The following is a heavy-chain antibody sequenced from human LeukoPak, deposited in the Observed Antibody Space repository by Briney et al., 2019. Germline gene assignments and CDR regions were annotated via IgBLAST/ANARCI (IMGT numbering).Heavy chain of an antibody. J-gene: IGHJ4*02. CDR2: IRYDGNNK. Sequence: GGSLRLSCGASGLTFSNYGMLWVRQAPGKGLDWVAFIRYDGNNKLYADSVKGRFTTSRDNSKNTLYLHINSLRAEDTAVYYCVKDNPLDYWGQGTLVIVSS. CDR1: GLTFSNYG. CDR3: VKDNPLDY. V-gene: IGHV3-30*02. D-gene: IGHD1-14*01.